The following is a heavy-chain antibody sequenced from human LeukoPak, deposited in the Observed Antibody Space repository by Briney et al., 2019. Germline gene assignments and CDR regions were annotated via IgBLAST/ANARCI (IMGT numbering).Heavy chain of an antibody. J-gene: IGHJ4*02. CDR3: ARDKVAGTMDY. CDR1: GYTFTSYA. Sequence: ASVKVSCKASGYTFTSYAMHWVRQAPGQRLEWMGWINAGNGNAKYSQKFQGRVTITRDTSASTAYMELSSLRSEDTAVYYCARDKVAGTMDYWGQGTLVTVSS. CDR2: INAGNGNA. D-gene: IGHD6-19*01. V-gene: IGHV1-3*01.